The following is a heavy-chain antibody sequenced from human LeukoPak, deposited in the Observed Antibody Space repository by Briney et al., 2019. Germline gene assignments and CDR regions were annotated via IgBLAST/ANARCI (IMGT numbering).Heavy chain of an antibody. Sequence: ASVKDSCKASGYTFTCYYMHWVRQAPGQGLEWMGWINPNSGGTNYAQKFQGRVTMTRDTSISTAYMELSRLRSDDTAVYYCAGELMMYGAPDYWGQGTLVTVSS. V-gene: IGHV1-2*02. CDR2: INPNSGGT. CDR1: GYTFTCYY. D-gene: IGHD2-8*01. J-gene: IGHJ4*02. CDR3: AGELMMYGAPDY.